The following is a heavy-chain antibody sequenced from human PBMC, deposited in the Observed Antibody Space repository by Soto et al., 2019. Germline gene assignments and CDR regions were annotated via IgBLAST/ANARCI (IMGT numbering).Heavy chain of an antibody. Sequence: ASVQVSCKASGYTFTSYSMHWVRQAPGQRREWMGWMNAGNDNTKYSQKFQCRVTITTATSTTTTYRDRSRLSSEARTVYYRARDLFAAMFFWSGYSPGPYYYYCLDVWGQGTPVTVSS. CDR1: GYTFTSYS. CDR2: MNAGNDNT. D-gene: IGHD3-3*01. J-gene: IGHJ6*02. V-gene: IGHV1-3*01. CDR3: ARDLFAAMFFWSGYSPGPYYYYCLDV.